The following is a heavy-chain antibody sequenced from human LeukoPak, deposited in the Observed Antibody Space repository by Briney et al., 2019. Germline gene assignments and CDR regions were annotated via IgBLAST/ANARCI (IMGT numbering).Heavy chain of an antibody. J-gene: IGHJ4*02. D-gene: IGHD6-13*01. Sequence: PGGSLRLSCAVSGFTFRNYAMHWVRQAPGKGLEWVAVISYDGGNAYYADSVKGRLTISRDDSKNTLYLQMNSLRAEDTAVYYCAKVGDSWDFDYWGQGALVTVSS. CDR2: ISYDGGNA. V-gene: IGHV3-30*04. CDR3: AKVGDSWDFDY. CDR1: GFTFRNYA.